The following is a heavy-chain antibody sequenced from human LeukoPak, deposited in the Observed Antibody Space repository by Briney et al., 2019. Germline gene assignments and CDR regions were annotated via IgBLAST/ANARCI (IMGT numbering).Heavy chain of an antibody. V-gene: IGHV3-21*01. Sequence: GGSLRLSCAASGFTFSNYSMSWVRQAPGKGLEWVSSISSRSTYIYYADSVKGRFTISRDNAKNSLYLQVNSLRAEDTAVYYCARAGGSGCFDYWGQGTLVTVSS. CDR1: GFTFSNYS. J-gene: IGHJ4*02. CDR3: ARAGGSGCFDY. CDR2: ISSRSTYI. D-gene: IGHD3-22*01.